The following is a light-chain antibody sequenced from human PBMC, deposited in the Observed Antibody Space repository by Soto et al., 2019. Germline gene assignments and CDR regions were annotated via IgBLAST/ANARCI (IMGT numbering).Light chain of an antibody. CDR1: QSISSS. CDR3: QQSFNLPRT. Sequence: DIEMTQSPSSLSASVGETITITCRASQSISSSLNWFQHSPGQPPKLLLFAASNLHDGVPPRFSGYGSGISFRLTIRSLQPEDFATYYCQQSFNLPRTFGPGTRVEFK. J-gene: IGKJ1*01. V-gene: IGKV1-39*01. CDR2: AAS.